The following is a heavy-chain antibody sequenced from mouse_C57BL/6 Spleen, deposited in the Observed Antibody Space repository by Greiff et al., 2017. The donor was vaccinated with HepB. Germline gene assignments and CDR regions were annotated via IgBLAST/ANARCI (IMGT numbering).Heavy chain of an antibody. D-gene: IGHD2-4*01. V-gene: IGHV5-17*01. CDR1: GFTFSDYG. CDR2: ISSGSSTI. Sequence: DVKLVESGGGLVKPGGSLKLSCAASGFTFSDYGMHWVRQAPEKGLEWVAYISSGSSTIYYADTVKGRFTISRDNAKNTLFLQMTSLRSEDTAMYYCAREGNDYDGAMDYWGQGTSVTVSS. CDR3: AREGNDYDGAMDY. J-gene: IGHJ4*01.